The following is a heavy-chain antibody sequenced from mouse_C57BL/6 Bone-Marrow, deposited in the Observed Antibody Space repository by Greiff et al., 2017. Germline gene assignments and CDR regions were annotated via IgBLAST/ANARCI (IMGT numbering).Heavy chain of an antibody. CDR3: GRRDGSRGRFAY. J-gene: IGHJ3*01. D-gene: IGHD1-1*01. CDR2: IRSKSNNYAT. Sequence: EVQVVESGGGLVQPKGSLKLSCAASGFSFNTYAMNWVRQAPGKGLEWVARIRSKSNNYATYYADSVKDRFTISRDDSESMLYLQMNNLKTEDTAMYYWGRRDGSRGRFAYWGQGTLVTVSA. V-gene: IGHV10-1*01. CDR1: GFSFNTYA.